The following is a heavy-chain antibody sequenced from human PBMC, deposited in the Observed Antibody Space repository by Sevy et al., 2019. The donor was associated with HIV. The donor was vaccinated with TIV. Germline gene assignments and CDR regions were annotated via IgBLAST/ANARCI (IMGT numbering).Heavy chain of an antibody. CDR3: ARGGPLSIAAAGPGYFDY. V-gene: IGHV3-48*01. CDR1: GFTFSSYS. Sequence: GESLKISCAASGFTFSSYSMNWVRQAPGKGLEWVSYISSSSSTIYYADSVKGRFTISRDNAKNSLYLQMNSLRAEDTAVYYCARGGPLSIAAAGPGYFDYWGQGTLVTVSS. D-gene: IGHD6-13*01. J-gene: IGHJ4*02. CDR2: ISSSSSTI.